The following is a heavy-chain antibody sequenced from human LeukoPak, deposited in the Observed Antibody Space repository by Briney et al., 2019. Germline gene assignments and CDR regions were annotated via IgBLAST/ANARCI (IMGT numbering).Heavy chain of an antibody. V-gene: IGHV3-23*01. Sequence: GGPLRFSCVASGFTFSTYTMSWVRQAPGKGLEWVSAISGSGGSTHYAESVKGRITISRDNSKNTLYLQMNSLRVEDTAVYYCAKEFVPAAILSYYYMDVWGRGTRVTVPS. CDR1: GFTFSTYT. J-gene: IGHJ6*03. D-gene: IGHD2-2*01. CDR3: AKEFVPAAILSYYYMDV. CDR2: ISGSGGST.